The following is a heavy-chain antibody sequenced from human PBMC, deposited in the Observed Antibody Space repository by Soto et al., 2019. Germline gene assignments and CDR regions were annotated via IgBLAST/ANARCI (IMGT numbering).Heavy chain of an antibody. J-gene: IGHJ6*02. CDR1: GGSISSYY. CDR3: ARGGNIVATIVPYYYGMDV. V-gene: IGHV4-59*01. CDR2: IYYSGST. Sequence: SETLSLTCTVSGGSISSYYWSWIRQPPGKGLEWIGYIYYSGSTNYNPSLKSRVTISVDTSKNQFSLKLSSVTAADTAVYYCARGGNIVATIVPYYYGMDVWGQGTTVTVSS. D-gene: IGHD5-12*01.